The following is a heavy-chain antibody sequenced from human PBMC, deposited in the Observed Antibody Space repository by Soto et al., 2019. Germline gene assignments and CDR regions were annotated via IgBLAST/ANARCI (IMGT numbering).Heavy chain of an antibody. CDR3: ARDQGIVVVPAAPRDYYYGMDV. J-gene: IGHJ6*02. CDR2: IIPIFGTA. Sequence: SVKVSCKASGGTFSSCAISWVRQAPGQGLEWMGGIIPIFGTANYAQKFQGRVTITADESTSTAYMELSSLRSEDTAVYYCARDQGIVVVPAAPRDYYYGMDVWGQGTTVTVSS. V-gene: IGHV1-69*13. CDR1: GGTFSSCA. D-gene: IGHD2-2*01.